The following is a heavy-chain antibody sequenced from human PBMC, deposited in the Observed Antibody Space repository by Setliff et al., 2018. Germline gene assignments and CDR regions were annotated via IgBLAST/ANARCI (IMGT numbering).Heavy chain of an antibody. V-gene: IGHV4-34*01. Sequence: KPSETLSLTCAVYGGSFSGYYWTWIRQPPGKGLEWIGEINHSGSSNYNPSLKSRVTISVDTSKNQFSLNLSSVTAADTAVYYCARGPRYSGSYYVNYWGQGTLVTVS. J-gene: IGHJ4*02. CDR1: GGSFSGYY. D-gene: IGHD1-26*01. CDR2: INHSGSS. CDR3: ARGPRYSGSYYVNY.